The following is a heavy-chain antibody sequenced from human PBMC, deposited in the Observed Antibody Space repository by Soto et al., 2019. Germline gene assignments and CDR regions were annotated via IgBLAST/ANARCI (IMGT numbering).Heavy chain of an antibody. CDR1: GGSINTFY. J-gene: IGHJ5*02. D-gene: IGHD1-1*01. CDR3: VRDGTKTLRDWFDP. CDR2: IYATGTT. Sequence: SETLSLTCTVSGGSINTFYWSWVRQPAGKGLEWIGRIYATGTTDYNPSLKSRVMMSVDTSKKQFSLKLRSVTAADTAVYYCVRDGTKTLRDWFDPWGQGISVTVSS. V-gene: IGHV4-4*07.